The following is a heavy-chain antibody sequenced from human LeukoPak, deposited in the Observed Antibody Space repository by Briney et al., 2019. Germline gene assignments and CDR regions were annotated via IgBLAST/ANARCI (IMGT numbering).Heavy chain of an antibody. J-gene: IGHJ4*02. D-gene: IGHD2-15*01. CDR1: GYTFTSYG. Sequence: APVKVSCKASGYTFTSYGISWVRQAPGQGLEWMGWISAYNGNTNYAQKLQGRVTMTTDTSTSTAYMELRSLRSDDTAVYYCARDEDIVVVVADYNILDYWGQGTLVTVSS. CDR3: ARDEDIVVVVADYNILDY. V-gene: IGHV1-18*01. CDR2: ISAYNGNT.